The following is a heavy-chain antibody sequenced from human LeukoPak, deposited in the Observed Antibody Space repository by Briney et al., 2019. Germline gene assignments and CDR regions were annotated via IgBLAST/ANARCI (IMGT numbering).Heavy chain of an antibody. CDR2: ISGSGSTT. V-gene: IGHV3-23*01. Sequence: GGSLRLSCAASGFTFSSYAMSWVRQAPHKGLEWVSGISGSGSTTSYADSVKGRFTISRDNSKNTLDLQMNSLRGEDTAVYYCAKTRTIFGVVGYLDVWGQGTKVTVSS. J-gene: IGHJ3*01. CDR3: AKTRTIFGVVGYLDV. D-gene: IGHD3-3*01. CDR1: GFTFSSYA.